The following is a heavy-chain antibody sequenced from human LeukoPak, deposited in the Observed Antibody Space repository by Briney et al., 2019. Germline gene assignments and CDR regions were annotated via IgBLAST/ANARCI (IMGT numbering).Heavy chain of an antibody. CDR2: IIPVLGLG. CDR1: GYTFTSYG. J-gene: IGHJ4*02. D-gene: IGHD6-13*01. CDR3: ARGREAVAAGEYFDY. Sequence: GASVKVSCKASGYTFTSYGISWVRQAPGQGLEWMGRIIPVLGLGNYAQKFQGRVTITADKFTTTAYMELSSLRSEDTAVYYCARGREAVAAGEYFDYWGQGTLVTVSS. V-gene: IGHV1-69*04.